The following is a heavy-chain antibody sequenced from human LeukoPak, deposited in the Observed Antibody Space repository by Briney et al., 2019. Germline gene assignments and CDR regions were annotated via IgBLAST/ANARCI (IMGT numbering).Heavy chain of an antibody. CDR2: IYYSGST. J-gene: IGHJ3*02. D-gene: IGHD6-19*01. Sequence: SETLSLTCTASGCSISDYYWSWIRQPPGKGLEWIGYIYYSGSTNYNPSLKSRVTISLDTSKNQFSLKLSSVTAADTAVYYCAGPDRSGWYGVFDIWGQGTMVTVSS. CDR3: AGPDRSGWYGVFDI. V-gene: IGHV4-59*08. CDR1: GCSISDYY.